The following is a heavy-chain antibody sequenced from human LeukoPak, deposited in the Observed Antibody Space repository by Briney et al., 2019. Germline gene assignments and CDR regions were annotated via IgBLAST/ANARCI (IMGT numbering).Heavy chain of an antibody. Sequence: PGGSLRLSCAASGFTFSNYAMSWVRQAPGKGLEWVSIIYTSGTTYYADSVQGRFTISRDNSKNTLYVQMNSLRAEDTALYYCARDVPGYGAFDIWGQGTMVTVSS. CDR3: ARDVPGYGAFDI. CDR2: IYTSGTT. V-gene: IGHV3-23*03. J-gene: IGHJ3*02. CDR1: GFTFSNYA. D-gene: IGHD3-16*01.